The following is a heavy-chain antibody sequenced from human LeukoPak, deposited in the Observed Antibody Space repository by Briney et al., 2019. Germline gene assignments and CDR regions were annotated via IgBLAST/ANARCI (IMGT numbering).Heavy chain of an antibody. J-gene: IGHJ4*02. V-gene: IGHV4-39*07. CDR1: GGSISSTNSY. D-gene: IGHD5-24*01. CDR3: ARARGRLEMALYY. CDR2: IYSSGSS. Sequence: SETLSLTCTVSGGSISSTNSYWGWIRQSPRTGLEWIGNIYSSGSSYYNPSLKSRVTISIDTSENQFSLKLTSVTAADTAVYYCARARGRLEMALYYWGQGTLVTVSS.